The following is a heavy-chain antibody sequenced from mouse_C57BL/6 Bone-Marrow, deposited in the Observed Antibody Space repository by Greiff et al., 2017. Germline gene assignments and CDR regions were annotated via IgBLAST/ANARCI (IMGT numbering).Heavy chain of an antibody. J-gene: IGHJ2*01. Sequence: QVQLKQSGPELVKPGASVKISCKASGYTFTDYYINWVKQRPGQGLEWIGWIFPGSGSTYYNEKFKGKATLTVDKSSSTAYMLLSSLTSEDSAVYFCASPSYYGSSRTYFDYWGQGTTLTVSS. V-gene: IGHV1-75*01. CDR1: GYTFTDYY. CDR3: ASPSYYGSSRTYFDY. CDR2: IFPGSGST. D-gene: IGHD1-1*01.